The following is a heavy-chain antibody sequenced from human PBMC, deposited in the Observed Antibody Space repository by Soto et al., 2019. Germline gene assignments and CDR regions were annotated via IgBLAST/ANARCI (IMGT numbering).Heavy chain of an antibody. Sequence: QVQLQESGPGLVKPSETLSLTCTVSGGSVSSGSYYWSWIRQPPGKGLEWIGYIYYCGSTKYNPSLQSRVTISVDTSKNQFSLKLSSVTAADTAVYYCARAGLGDGSDYWGQGTLVTVSS. D-gene: IGHD1-26*01. J-gene: IGHJ4*02. CDR1: GGSVSSGSYY. CDR2: IYYCGST. CDR3: ARAGLGDGSDY. V-gene: IGHV4-61*01.